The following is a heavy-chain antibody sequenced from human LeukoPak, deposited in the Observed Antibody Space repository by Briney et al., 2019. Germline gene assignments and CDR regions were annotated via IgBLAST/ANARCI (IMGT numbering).Heavy chain of an antibody. V-gene: IGHV3-30*04. J-gene: IGHJ3*01. CDR2: ISDDGSYK. Sequence: PGGSLRLSCAASGFTFNAYTIHWVRQTPGKGLEWVAVISDDGSYKFYTDSVKGRFTISRDNSKNTVYLQMNSLRLEDTAVYYCAKDLILWGQGTVVTVSS. CDR1: GFTFNAYT. CDR3: AKDLIL.